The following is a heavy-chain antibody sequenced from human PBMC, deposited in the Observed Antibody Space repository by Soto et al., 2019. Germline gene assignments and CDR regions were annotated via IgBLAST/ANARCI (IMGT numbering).Heavy chain of an antibody. CDR3: ARTLVVVAATDNWFDP. D-gene: IGHD2-15*01. CDR1: GGSISSYY. V-gene: IGHV4-59*12. CDR2: IYYSGST. J-gene: IGHJ5*02. Sequence: SETLSLTCTVSGGSISSYYWSWIRQPPGKGLEWIGYIYYSGSTNYNPSLKSRVTISVDTSKNQFSLKLSSVTAADTAVYYCARTLVVVAATDNWFDPWGQGTLVTVS.